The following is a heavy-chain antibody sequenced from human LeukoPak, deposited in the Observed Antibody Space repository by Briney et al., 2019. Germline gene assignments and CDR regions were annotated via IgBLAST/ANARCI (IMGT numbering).Heavy chain of an antibody. V-gene: IGHV3-30*02. CDR3: ARRSGWWGIHYYYYGMDV. CDR2: IRYDGSNK. D-gene: IGHD6-19*01. Sequence: KPGGSLRLSCAASGFTFSNYGMHWVRQAPGEGLAWVAFIRYDGSNKYYADSVKGRFIISRDNSKNTLSLQMNSLRSEDTAVYYCARRSGWWGIHYYYYGMDVWGQGTTVTVSS. CDR1: GFTFSNYG. J-gene: IGHJ6*02.